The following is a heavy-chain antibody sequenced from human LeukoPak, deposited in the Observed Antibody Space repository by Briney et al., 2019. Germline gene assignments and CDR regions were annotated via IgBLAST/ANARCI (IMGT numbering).Heavy chain of an antibody. Sequence: GGSLRLSCAASGFTFSSYGMHRVRQAPGKGLEWVAFIRYDGSNKYYADSVKGRFTISRDNSKNTLYLQMNSLRAEDTAVYYCARGRRYYDFWSGYSYYYYMDVWGKGTTVTVSS. CDR2: IRYDGSNK. J-gene: IGHJ6*03. CDR1: GFTFSSYG. CDR3: ARGRRYYDFWSGYSYYYYMDV. V-gene: IGHV3-30*02. D-gene: IGHD3-3*01.